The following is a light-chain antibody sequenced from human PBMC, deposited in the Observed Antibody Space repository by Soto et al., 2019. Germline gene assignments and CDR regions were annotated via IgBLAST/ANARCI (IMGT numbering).Light chain of an antibody. J-gene: IGLJ2*01. CDR2: DVS. CDR1: SGDVGGYDY. CDR3: SSYTTSSTL. V-gene: IGLV2-14*03. Sequence: QSVLTQPASVSGSPGQSITISCTGTSGDVGGYDYVSWYQQHPGKAPKLMIYDVSNRPSGVSDRFSGPKSGNTASLTISGLRAEDEADYYCSSYTTSSTLFGGGTKLTVL.